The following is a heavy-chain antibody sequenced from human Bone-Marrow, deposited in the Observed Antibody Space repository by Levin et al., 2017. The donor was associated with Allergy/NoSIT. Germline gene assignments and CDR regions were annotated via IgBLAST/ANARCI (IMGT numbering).Heavy chain of an antibody. CDR3: ARDGGQYQLLWYFDL. CDR1: GFSFNTYN. J-gene: IGHJ2*01. Sequence: PGESLKISCAASGFSFNTYNMNWVRQAPGKGLEWVSSISSDSHIYYADSVKGRFTISRDNAKNSLYLQMNSLRAEDTAVYYCARDGGQYQLLWYFDLWGRGTLVTVSS. CDR2: ISSDSHI. V-gene: IGHV3-21*01. D-gene: IGHD2-2*01.